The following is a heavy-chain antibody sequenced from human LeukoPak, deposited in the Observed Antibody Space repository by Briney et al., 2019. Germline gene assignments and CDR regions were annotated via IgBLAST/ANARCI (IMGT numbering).Heavy chain of an antibody. D-gene: IGHD3-10*01. CDR1: GFTFDDYA. Sequence: GGSLRLSCAASGFTFDDYAMHWVRQAPGKGLEWVSGISWDSGSIDYADSVKGRFTISRDNAKNSLYLQMNSLRAEDTALYYCAHGGSGNFDYWGQGTLVTVSS. J-gene: IGHJ4*02. CDR2: ISWDSGSI. CDR3: AHGGSGNFDY. V-gene: IGHV3-9*01.